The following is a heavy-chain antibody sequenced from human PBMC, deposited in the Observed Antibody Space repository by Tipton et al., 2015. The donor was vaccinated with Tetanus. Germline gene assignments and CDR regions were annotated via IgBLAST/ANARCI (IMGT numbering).Heavy chain of an antibody. Sequence: TLSLTCTVSGGSISSYYWSWIRQPPGKGLEWIGYIYFNGSTNYNPSLKSRVTISVDTSKNQFSLKLSSVTAADTAVYYCARHGGRLAYYYYGMDVWGQGTTVTVSS. CDR1: GGSISSYY. D-gene: IGHD3-16*01. J-gene: IGHJ6*02. CDR2: IYFNGST. V-gene: IGHV4-59*08. CDR3: ARHGGRLAYYYYGMDV.